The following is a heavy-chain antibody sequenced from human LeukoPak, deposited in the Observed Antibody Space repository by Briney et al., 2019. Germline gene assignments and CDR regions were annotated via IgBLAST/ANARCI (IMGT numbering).Heavy chain of an antibody. J-gene: IGHJ4*02. CDR3: ARGQGNSDLDY. D-gene: IGHD4-23*01. CDR2: ISHDGSNT. V-gene: IGHV3-30-3*01. Sequence: PGRSLRLSCAASGFTFSSYAMLWVRQAPARGGGGWAFISHDGSNTYYVDSLKGRFTISRDNSKNTLYLQVNSLRAEDTAVYYCARGQGNSDLDYWGQGTLVTVSP. CDR1: GFTFSSYA.